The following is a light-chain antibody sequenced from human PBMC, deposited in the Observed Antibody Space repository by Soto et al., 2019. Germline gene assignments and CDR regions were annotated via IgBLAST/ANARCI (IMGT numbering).Light chain of an antibody. J-gene: IGLJ1*01. CDR1: SSVVGGYNY. V-gene: IGLV2-14*01. CDR2: DVS. Sequence: QSVLTQPASVSGSPGQSITISCTGTSSVVGGYNYVSWYQQHPGKAPKLMIYDVSNRPSGVSNRFSGSKSGNTASLTISGLQAEDEADYYCSSYTSSSIRVFGTGTKVTVL. CDR3: SSYTSSSIRV.